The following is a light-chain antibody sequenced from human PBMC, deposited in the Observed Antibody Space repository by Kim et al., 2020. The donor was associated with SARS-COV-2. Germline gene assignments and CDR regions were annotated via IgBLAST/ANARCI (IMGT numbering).Light chain of an antibody. Sequence: DIVMTQSPLSLPVTPGEPASISCRSSQSLLHSNGYNYLDWYLQKPGQSPQLLIYLGSNRASGVPDRFSGSGSGTDFTLNISRVEAEDVGVYYCMQALQTPLFGGGTKVDIK. CDR2: LGS. J-gene: IGKJ4*01. CDR3: MQALQTPL. V-gene: IGKV2-28*01. CDR1: QSLLHSNGYNY.